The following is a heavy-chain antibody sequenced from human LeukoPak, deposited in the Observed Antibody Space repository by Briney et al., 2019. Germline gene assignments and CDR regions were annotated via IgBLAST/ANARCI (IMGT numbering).Heavy chain of an antibody. CDR3: ARVAIVGATIDY. V-gene: IGHV1-2*02. D-gene: IGHD1-26*01. Sequence: ASVKVCCKASGYTFTGYYMHWVRQAPGQGLEWMGWINPNSGGTNYAQKFQGRVTMTRDTSISTAYMELSRLRSDDTAVYYCARVAIVGATIDYWGQGTLVTVSS. CDR2: INPNSGGT. J-gene: IGHJ4*02. CDR1: GYTFTGYY.